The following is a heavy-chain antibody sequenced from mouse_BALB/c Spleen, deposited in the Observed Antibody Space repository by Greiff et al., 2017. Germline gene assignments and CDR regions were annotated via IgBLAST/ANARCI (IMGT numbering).Heavy chain of an antibody. CDR1: GYTFTSYY. CDR2: INPSNGGT. Sequence: QVQLQQPGAELVKPGASVKLSCKASGYTFTSYYMYWVKQRPGQGLEWIGGINPSNGGTNFNEKFKSKATLTVDKSSSTAYMQLSSLTSEDSAVYYCTRFEEYDGNYYAMDYWGQGTSVTVSS. D-gene: IGHD2-14*01. CDR3: TRFEEYDGNYYAMDY. J-gene: IGHJ4*01. V-gene: IGHV1S81*02.